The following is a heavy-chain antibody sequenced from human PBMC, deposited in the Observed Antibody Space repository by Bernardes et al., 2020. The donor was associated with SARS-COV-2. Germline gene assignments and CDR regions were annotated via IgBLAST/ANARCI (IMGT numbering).Heavy chain of an antibody. CDR1: GDSISSDRW. CDR2: IYHTGTT. CDR3: ARVGWGGQHLDS. Sequence: SETLSLTCAVSGDSISSDRWWSWVRQPPGKGLEWIGEIYHTGTTHYNPSLKSRVTTSIDKAHNHFSLIVNSVTAADTAIYYCARVGWGGQHLDSWGQGILVSVSS. V-gene: IGHV4-4*02. D-gene: IGHD6-19*01. J-gene: IGHJ4*02.